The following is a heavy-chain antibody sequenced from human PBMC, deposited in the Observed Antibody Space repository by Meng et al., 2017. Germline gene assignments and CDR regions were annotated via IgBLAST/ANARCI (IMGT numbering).Heavy chain of an antibody. V-gene: IGHV3-20*04. Sequence: GESLKISCAASGFTFDDYGMSWVRQAPGKGLEWVSGINWNGGSTGYADSVKGRFTISRDNAKNSLYLQMNSLRAEDTALYYCARVRIVGATRWNDAFDIWGQGTMVTFSS. CDR2: INWNGGST. CDR1: GFTFDDYG. J-gene: IGHJ3*02. D-gene: IGHD1-26*01. CDR3: ARVRIVGATRWNDAFDI.